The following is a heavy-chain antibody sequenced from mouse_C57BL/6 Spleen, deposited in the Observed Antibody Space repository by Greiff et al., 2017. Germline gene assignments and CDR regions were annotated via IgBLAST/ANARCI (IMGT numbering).Heavy chain of an antibody. CDR1: GYAFSSSW. CDR2: IYPGDGDT. D-gene: IGHD4-1*01. V-gene: IGHV1-82*01. J-gene: IGHJ3*01. Sequence: QVQLQQSGPELVKPGASVKISCKASGYAFSSSWMNWVKQRPGKGLEWIGRIYPGDGDTNYNGKFKGKATLTADKSSSTAYMQLSSLTSDDAAVYFCARLGSVAYWGQGTLVTVSA. CDR3: ARLGSVAY.